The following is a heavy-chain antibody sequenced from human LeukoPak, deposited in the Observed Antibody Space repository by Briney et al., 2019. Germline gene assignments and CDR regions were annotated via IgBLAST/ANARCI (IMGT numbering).Heavy chain of an antibody. CDR1: GGSISSSSYY. Sequence: SETLSLTCTVSGGSISSSSYYWGWIRQPPGKGLEWIGSIYYSGSTYYNPSLKSRVTISVDTSKNQFSLKLSSVTAADTALYYCACVVSADDLFDYWGQGTLVTVSS. CDR3: ACVVSADDLFDY. CDR2: IYYSGST. J-gene: IGHJ4*02. V-gene: IGHV4-39*07. D-gene: IGHD2-2*01.